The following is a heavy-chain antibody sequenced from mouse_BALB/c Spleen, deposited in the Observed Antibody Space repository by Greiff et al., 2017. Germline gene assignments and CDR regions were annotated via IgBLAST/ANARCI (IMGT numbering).Heavy chain of an antibody. CDR3: TSEGNHVFAY. Sequence: DVMLVESGGGLVKPGGSLKLSCAASGFTFSSYTMSWVRQTPEKRLEWVATISSGGSSTYYPDSVKGRFTISRDNAKNTLYLRMSSLKSEDTAMYYCTSEGNHVFAYWGQGTLVTVSA. CDR1: GFTFSSYT. V-gene: IGHV5-6-4*01. J-gene: IGHJ3*01. CDR2: ISSGGSST. D-gene: IGHD2-1*01.